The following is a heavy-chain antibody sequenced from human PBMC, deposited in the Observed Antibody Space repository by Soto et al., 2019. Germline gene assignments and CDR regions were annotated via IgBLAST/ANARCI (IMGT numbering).Heavy chain of an antibody. CDR3: AREWCSSTSCYRVDY. CDR1: GYTFTDYG. CDR2: ITAYNGNT. V-gene: IGHV1-18*01. D-gene: IGHD2-2*02. J-gene: IGHJ4*02. Sequence: ASVKVSCKASGYTFTDYGISWVRQAPGQGLEWMAWITAYNGNTNYAQKFQGRVTMTTDTSTSTVYMDLRSLTSDDTAVYYCAREWCSSTSCYRVDYWGQGTLVTVSS.